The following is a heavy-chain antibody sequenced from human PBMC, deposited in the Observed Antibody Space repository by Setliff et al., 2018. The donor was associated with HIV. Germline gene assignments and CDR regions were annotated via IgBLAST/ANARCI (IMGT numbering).Heavy chain of an antibody. CDR1: GFTFSNSA. D-gene: IGHD2-2*01. Sequence: GGSLRLSCAVSGFTFSNSAMSWVRQAPGKGLEWASSVATNGGSTYYAASVQGRFTISSDNSRSVVYLQMNSLRAEDTAVYYCAKMDVVVIPAAIRYWGQGTLVTSPQ. CDR3: AKMDVVVIPAAIRY. V-gene: IGHV3-23*01. CDR2: VATNGGST. J-gene: IGHJ4*02.